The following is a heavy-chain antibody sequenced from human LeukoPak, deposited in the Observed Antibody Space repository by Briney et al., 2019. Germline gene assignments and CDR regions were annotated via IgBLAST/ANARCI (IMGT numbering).Heavy chain of an antibody. Sequence: QPGGSLRLSCVVSGFTFSSYWMHWVRQGPGKGLVWVSRIDNGGINTLYADSVRGRFTISRDNAKNTLYLQMNSLRAEDTAVYYCARVLLSGSYSSYAFDIWGQGTMVTVSS. V-gene: IGHV3-74*01. D-gene: IGHD1-26*01. CDR3: ARVLLSGSYSSYAFDI. CDR2: IDNGGINT. CDR1: GFTFSSYW. J-gene: IGHJ3*02.